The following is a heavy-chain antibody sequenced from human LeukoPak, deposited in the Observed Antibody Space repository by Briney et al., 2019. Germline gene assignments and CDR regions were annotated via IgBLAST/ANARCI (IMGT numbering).Heavy chain of an antibody. CDR2: IYYSGST. Sequence: PSETLSLTCTVSGGSISSSSYYWGWIRQPPGRGLEWIGSIYYSGSTYYNPSLKSRVTISVDTSKNQFSLKLSSVTAADTAVYYCARDWSPLRGSGSYYWSWYYYGMDVWGQGTTVTVSS. CDR1: GGSISSSSYY. D-gene: IGHD3-10*01. V-gene: IGHV4-39*07. CDR3: ARDWSPLRGSGSYYWSWYYYGMDV. J-gene: IGHJ6*02.